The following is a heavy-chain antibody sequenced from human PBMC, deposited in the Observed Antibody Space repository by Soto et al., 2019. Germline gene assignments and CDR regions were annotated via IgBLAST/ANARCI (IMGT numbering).Heavy chain of an antibody. Sequence: PSETLSLTCTVSGGSISTYYWSWTRQPPGKGLEWIGYIYYGGSANYNPSLKSRVTISVDTSKKQFSLKLSSVTAADTAVYYCARGGHCTNGVCSALDYWGQGTLVTVSS. CDR2: IYYGGSA. CDR3: ARGGHCTNGVCSALDY. V-gene: IGHV4-59*08. D-gene: IGHD2-8*01. J-gene: IGHJ4*02. CDR1: GGSISTYY.